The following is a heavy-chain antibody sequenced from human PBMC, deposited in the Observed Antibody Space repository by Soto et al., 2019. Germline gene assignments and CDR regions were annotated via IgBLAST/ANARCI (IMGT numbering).Heavy chain of an antibody. Sequence: GGSLRLSCAASGFTFNSYAMHWVRQAPGKGLEWVAVISNDGNNKYYADSVKGRFTISRDNSKNTLYLQMNSLRVEDTAVYFCARDVYSSGWYGYFDYWGQGTLVTVSS. CDR3: ARDVYSSGWYGYFDY. CDR1: GFTFNSYA. J-gene: IGHJ4*02. CDR2: ISNDGNNK. D-gene: IGHD6-19*01. V-gene: IGHV3-30-3*01.